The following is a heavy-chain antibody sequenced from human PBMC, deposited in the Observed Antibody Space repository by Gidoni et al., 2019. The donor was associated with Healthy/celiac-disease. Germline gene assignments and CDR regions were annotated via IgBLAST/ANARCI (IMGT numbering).Heavy chain of an antibody. Sequence: QVQLVESGGGVVQPGRSLRLSCAASGFTVSSYGMHWVRQAPGKGLEGVAVISYDGSNKYYADSVKGRFTISRDNSKNTLYLQMNSLRAEDTAVYYCAKCGSITIFGVVTTNYYYYMDVWGKGTTVTVSS. CDR3: AKCGSITIFGVVTTNYYYYMDV. J-gene: IGHJ6*03. D-gene: IGHD3-3*01. CDR2: ISYDGSNK. V-gene: IGHV3-30*18. CDR1: GFTVSSYG.